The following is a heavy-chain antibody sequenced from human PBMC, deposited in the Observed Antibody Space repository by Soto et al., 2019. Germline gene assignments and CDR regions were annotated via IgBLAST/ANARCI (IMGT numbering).Heavy chain of an antibody. CDR2: IYYKGDT. CDR1: GDSLNNIW. J-gene: IGHJ4*02. V-gene: IGHV4-59*01. D-gene: IGHD3-16*01. Sequence: QVQLLESGPTLVKPSETLFLTCSVSGDSLNNIWWTWIRQAPGTAPELVGYIYYKGDTRYKPSLESRVTISLDTPKNQITLELRSVTGADTAVYFCARGSLVYDSWGEGILVTVSS. CDR3: ARGSLVYDS.